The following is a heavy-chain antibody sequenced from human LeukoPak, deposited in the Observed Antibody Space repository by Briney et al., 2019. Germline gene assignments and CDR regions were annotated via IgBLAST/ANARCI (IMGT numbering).Heavy chain of an antibody. Sequence: GGPLRLSCAASGFTFSSYSMNWVRQAPGKGLEGVSSISSSSSYIYYADSVKGRFTISRDNAKNSLYLQMNSLRAEDTAVYYCASRVDYYGSGSASYNWFDPWGQGTLVTVSS. V-gene: IGHV3-21*01. D-gene: IGHD3-10*01. CDR3: ASRVDYYGSGSASYNWFDP. J-gene: IGHJ5*02. CDR1: GFTFSSYS. CDR2: ISSSSSYI.